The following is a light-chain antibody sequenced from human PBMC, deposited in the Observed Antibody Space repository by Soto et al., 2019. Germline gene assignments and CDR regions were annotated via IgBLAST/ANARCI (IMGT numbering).Light chain of an antibody. J-gene: IGLJ3*02. V-gene: IGLV2-14*01. Sequence: QSALTQPASVSGSDGQSITISCTGTSSDVGGYNHVSWYQQRPGQAPKLMIYEVTNRPSGVSDRFSGSKSGNTASLTISGLQAEDEADYYCSSFTSSSTRVFGGGTKLTVL. CDR3: SSFTSSSTRV. CDR2: EVT. CDR1: SSDVGGYNH.